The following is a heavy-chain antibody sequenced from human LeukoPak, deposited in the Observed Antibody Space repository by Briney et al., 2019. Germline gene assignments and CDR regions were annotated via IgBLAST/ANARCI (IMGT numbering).Heavy chain of an antibody. CDR3: ARGPEAGHDYGDCEFDY. D-gene: IGHD4-17*01. CDR2: IYYSGST. CDR1: GGSISSGGYY. V-gene: IGHV4-31*03. J-gene: IGHJ4*02. Sequence: SETLSLTCTVSGGSISSGGYYWSWIRQHPGKGLEWIGYIYYSGSTYYNPSLKSRVTISVVTSKNQFSLKLSSVTAADTAVYYCARGPEAGHDYGDCEFDYWGQGTLVTVSS.